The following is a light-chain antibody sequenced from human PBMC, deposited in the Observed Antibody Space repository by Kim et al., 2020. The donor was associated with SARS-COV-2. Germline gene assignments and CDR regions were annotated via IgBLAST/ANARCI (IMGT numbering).Light chain of an antibody. Sequence: QLVLTQSPSASGTPGQTVIISCSGSSSNIGINSVSWFQQFPGTAPKLLIYSNNQRPSGVPARFSGGKSGTSASLATSGLQSEDEADYYCAAWDDTLKSFVFGTGTKVTVL. V-gene: IGLV1-44*01. CDR1: SSNIGINS. CDR3: AAWDDTLKSFV. CDR2: SNN. J-gene: IGLJ1*01.